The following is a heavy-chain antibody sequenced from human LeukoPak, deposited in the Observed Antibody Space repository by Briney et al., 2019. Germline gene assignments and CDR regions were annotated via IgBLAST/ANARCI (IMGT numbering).Heavy chain of an antibody. CDR1: GGSIRSSTSY. Sequence: SETLSLTCTVSGGSIRSSTSYWGWIRQPAGKGLEWIGSVYRSGTTYYNPSLKRRVAVTVDTSKNQFSLKMSSVTAADTAVYYCARLNLGPLTLKCNSGWYGGFDQWGQGTLVTVSS. CDR3: ARLNLGPLTLKCNSGWYGGFDQ. J-gene: IGHJ4*02. CDR2: VYRSGTT. V-gene: IGHV4-39*07. D-gene: IGHD6-19*01.